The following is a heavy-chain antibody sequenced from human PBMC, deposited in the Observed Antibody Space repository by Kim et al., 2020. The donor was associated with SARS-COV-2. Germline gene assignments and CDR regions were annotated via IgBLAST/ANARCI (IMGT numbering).Heavy chain of an antibody. D-gene: IGHD3-3*01. CDR1: GYTLTELS. Sequence: ASVKVSCKVSGYTLTELSMHWVRQAPGKGLEWMGGFDPEDGETIYAQKFQGRVTMTEDTSTDTAYMELRSLRSEDTAVYYCATSITIFGGFDPWGQGTLVPVSS. CDR2: FDPEDGET. CDR3: ATSITIFGGFDP. J-gene: IGHJ5*02. V-gene: IGHV1-24*01.